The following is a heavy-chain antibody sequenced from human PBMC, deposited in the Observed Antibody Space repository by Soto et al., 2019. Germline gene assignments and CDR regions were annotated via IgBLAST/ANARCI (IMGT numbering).Heavy chain of an antibody. V-gene: IGHV1-69*13. CDR1: GGTFSSYA. CDR2: IIPIFGTA. D-gene: IGHD2-15*01. CDR3: ARGDIVVVVAAESGWFDP. J-gene: IGHJ5*02. Sequence: GASVKVSCKASGGTFSSYAISWVRQAPGQGLEWMGGIIPIFGTANYAQKFQGRVTITADESTSTAYMELSSLRSEDTAVYYCARGDIVVVVAAESGWFDPWGQGTLVTVSS.